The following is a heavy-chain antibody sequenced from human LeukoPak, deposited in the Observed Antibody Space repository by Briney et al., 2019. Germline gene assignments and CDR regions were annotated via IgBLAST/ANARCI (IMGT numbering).Heavy chain of an antibody. J-gene: IGHJ4*02. Sequence: SSETLSLTCTVSGGSISSYYWSWIRQPPGKGLEWIGYIYYSGSTNYNPSLKSRVTISVDTSKNQFSLKLSSVTAADTAVYYCARSGAGYSSGSTPPYYFDYWGQGTLVTVSS. D-gene: IGHD6-19*01. CDR2: IYYSGST. CDR1: GGSISSYY. CDR3: ARSGAGYSSGSTPPYYFDY. V-gene: IGHV4-59*08.